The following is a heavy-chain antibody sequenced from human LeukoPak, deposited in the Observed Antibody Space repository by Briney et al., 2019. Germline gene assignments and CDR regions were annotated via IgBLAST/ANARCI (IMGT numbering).Heavy chain of an antibody. J-gene: IGHJ3*02. V-gene: IGHV1-69*13. D-gene: IGHD2-2*01. CDR1: GGTFSSYA. Sequence: SVKVSCKASGGTFSSYAISWVRQAPGQGLEWMGGIIPIFGTANYAQEFQGRVTITADESTSTAYMELSSLRSEDTAVYYCARFRWCTSCFAFDIWGQGTMVTVSS. CDR3: ARFRWCTSCFAFDI. CDR2: IIPIFGTA.